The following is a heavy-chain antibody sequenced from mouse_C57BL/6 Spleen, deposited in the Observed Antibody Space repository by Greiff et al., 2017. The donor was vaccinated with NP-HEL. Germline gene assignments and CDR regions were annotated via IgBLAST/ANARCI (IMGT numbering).Heavy chain of an antibody. J-gene: IGHJ2*01. CDR1: GYTFTSYG. CDR2: IYPRSGNT. D-gene: IGHD1-1*01. Sequence: QVQLQQSGAELARPGASVKLSCKASGYTFTSYGISWVKQRTGQGLEWIGEIYPRSGNTYYNEKFKGKATLTADTSSSTAYMELRSLTSEDSAVYFCARGDYGSSSFDYWGQGTTLTVSS. V-gene: IGHV1-81*01. CDR3: ARGDYGSSSFDY.